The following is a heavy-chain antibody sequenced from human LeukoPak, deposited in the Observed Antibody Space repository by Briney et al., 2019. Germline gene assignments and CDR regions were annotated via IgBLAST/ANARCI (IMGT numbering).Heavy chain of an antibody. V-gene: IGHV4-59*01. D-gene: IGHD1-26*01. CDR2: IYYSGST. Sequence: PSETLSLTCTVSGGSISSYYWSWIRQPPGKGLEWIGYIYYSGSTNYNPSLKSRVTISVDTSKNQFSLKLSSVTAADTAVYYCARVGRGVGAKGYYYMDVWGKGTTVTVSS. J-gene: IGHJ6*03. CDR3: ARVGRGVGAKGYYYMDV. CDR1: GGSISSYY.